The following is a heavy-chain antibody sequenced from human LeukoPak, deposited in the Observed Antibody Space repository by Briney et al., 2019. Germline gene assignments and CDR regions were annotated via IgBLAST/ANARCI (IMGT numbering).Heavy chain of an antibody. CDR2: INHTGST. J-gene: IGHJ1*01. Sequence: SETLSLTCAVYGGSFSGYDWNWIRQSPGKGLEWVGDINHTGSTSYSPSLKSRVTISLDTSKNQFSLKLTSVTAADTAVYYCARGMRRRYCGGAACDRQAAYLQRWGQGALVIVSS. V-gene: IGHV4-34*01. CDR3: ARGMRRRYCGGAACDRQAAYLQR. CDR1: GGSFSGYD. D-gene: IGHD2-21*01.